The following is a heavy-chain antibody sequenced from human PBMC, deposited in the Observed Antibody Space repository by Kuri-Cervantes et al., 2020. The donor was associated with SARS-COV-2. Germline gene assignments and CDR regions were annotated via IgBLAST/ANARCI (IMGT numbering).Heavy chain of an antibody. CDR1: GFTFRSYG. V-gene: IGHV3-33*01. J-gene: IGHJ6*02. CDR3: ARDRIVVVPAAIYYYGMDV. CDR2: IWYDGSNK. D-gene: IGHD2-2*01. Sequence: GGSLRLPCAASGFTFRSYGMHGVRQAPGKGLEWVAVIWYDGSNKYYADSVKCRFTISRDNSKNTLYLQMNSLRAEDTAVYYCARDRIVVVPAAIYYYGMDVWGQGTTVTVSS.